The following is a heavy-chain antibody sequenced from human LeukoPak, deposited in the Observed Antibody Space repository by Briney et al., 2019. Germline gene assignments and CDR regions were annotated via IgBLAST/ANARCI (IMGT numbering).Heavy chain of an antibody. V-gene: IGHV3-9*01. CDR2: ISWNSGSI. Sequence: PGGSLRLSCAASGFTFDDYAVHWVRQAPGKGLEWVSGISWNSGSIGYADSVKGRFTISRDNAKNSLYLQMNSLRAEDTALYYCAKDSDSSGYYLFDYWGQGTLVTVSS. CDR1: GFTFDDYA. D-gene: IGHD3-22*01. J-gene: IGHJ4*02. CDR3: AKDSDSSGYYLFDY.